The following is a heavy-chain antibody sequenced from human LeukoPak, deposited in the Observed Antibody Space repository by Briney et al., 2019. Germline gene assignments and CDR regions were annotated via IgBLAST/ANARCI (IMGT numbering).Heavy chain of an antibody. Sequence: GGSLRLSCAASGFTFSSYSMNWVRQAPGKGLEWVSYISSSSSTIYYADSVKGRFTISRDNAKNSLYLQMNSLRAEDTAVYYCARDLSWELRAHFDYWGQGTLVTVSS. CDR3: ARDLSWELRAHFDY. J-gene: IGHJ4*02. V-gene: IGHV3-48*04. CDR1: GFTFSSYS. D-gene: IGHD1-26*01. CDR2: ISSSSSTI.